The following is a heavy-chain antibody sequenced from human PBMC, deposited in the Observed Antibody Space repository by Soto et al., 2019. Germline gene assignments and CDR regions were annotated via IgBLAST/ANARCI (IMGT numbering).Heavy chain of an antibody. Sequence: QVQLVQSGAEVKKPGSSVKVSCKASGGTFSSYTISWVRQAPGQGLEWMGRIIPILGIANYAQKFQGRVTITADKSTSTAYMELSSLRSEDTAVYYCARDSGYDVRPEHFDLWGRGTLVTVSS. CDR2: IIPILGIA. CDR1: GGTFSSYT. CDR3: ARDSGYDVRPEHFDL. V-gene: IGHV1-69*08. D-gene: IGHD5-12*01. J-gene: IGHJ2*01.